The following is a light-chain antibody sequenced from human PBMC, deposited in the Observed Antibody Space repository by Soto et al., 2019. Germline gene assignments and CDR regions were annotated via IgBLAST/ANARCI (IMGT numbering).Light chain of an antibody. CDR2: LNNDGSH. Sequence: QPVLTQSPSASASLGASVKLTCTLSSGHSSYAIAWHQQQPEKGPRYLMKLNNDGSHSKGDGIPDRLSGSSSGAERYLTIPSLQSEDEADYYCQTGGTGTWVFGGGTKLAVL. V-gene: IGLV4-69*01. CDR3: QTGGTGTWV. J-gene: IGLJ3*02. CDR1: SGHSSYA.